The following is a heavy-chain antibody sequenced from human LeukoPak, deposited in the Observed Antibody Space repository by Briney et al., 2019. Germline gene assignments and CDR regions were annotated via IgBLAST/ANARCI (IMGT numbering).Heavy chain of an antibody. Sequence: SETLSLTCTVSGGSISSNSYYWGWIRQPPGKGLKWIGTIFHSGSTYYNPSLKSRVTISVDTSKNQFSLKLSSVTAADTAVYYCANIAVASFDYWGQGTLVTVSS. CDR1: GGSISSNSYY. CDR3: ANIAVASFDY. J-gene: IGHJ4*02. D-gene: IGHD6-19*01. V-gene: IGHV4-39*07. CDR2: IFHSGST.